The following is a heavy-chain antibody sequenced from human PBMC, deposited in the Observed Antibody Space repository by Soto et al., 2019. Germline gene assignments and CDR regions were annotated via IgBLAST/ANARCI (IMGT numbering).Heavy chain of an antibody. CDR1: GFTFSSYA. Sequence: EVQLLESGGGLVQPGGSLRLSCAPSGFTFSSYAMSWVRQAPGKGLEWVSAISGSGGSRYYADSVKGRLTISRDNSKNTLYLQMNSLRAEDTAVYYCAKAYSSGWPYYFDYWGQGTLVTVSS. J-gene: IGHJ4*02. V-gene: IGHV3-23*01. D-gene: IGHD6-19*01. CDR2: ISGSGGSR. CDR3: AKAYSSGWPYYFDY.